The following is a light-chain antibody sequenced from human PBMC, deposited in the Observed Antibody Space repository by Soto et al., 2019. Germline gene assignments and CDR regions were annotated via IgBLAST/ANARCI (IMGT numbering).Light chain of an antibody. CDR3: QQSYRMPYT. Sequence: DIQMTQSPSSLSASVGDRVTITCRASQNIRSYLNWYQQKPRKAPKLLIYAASNLQSGVPSRFSGSGSGTDFSLSISSLQPEDCATYYCQQSYRMPYTFGQGAKLEIK. J-gene: IGKJ2*01. CDR2: AAS. CDR1: QNIRSY. V-gene: IGKV1-39*01.